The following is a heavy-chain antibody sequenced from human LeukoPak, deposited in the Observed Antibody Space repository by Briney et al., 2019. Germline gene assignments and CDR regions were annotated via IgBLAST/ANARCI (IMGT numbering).Heavy chain of an antibody. J-gene: IGHJ6*02. D-gene: IGHD4-11*01. CDR3: ARRDYSNLYGMDV. Sequence: AASVKVSCTASGYTFTSSGISWVRQAPGQGLEWMGWISAYNGNTNYAQKLQGRVTMTTDTSTSTAYMELRSLRSDDTAVYYCARRDYSNLYGMDVWGQGTTVTVSS. CDR1: GYTFTSSG. CDR2: ISAYNGNT. V-gene: IGHV1-18*01.